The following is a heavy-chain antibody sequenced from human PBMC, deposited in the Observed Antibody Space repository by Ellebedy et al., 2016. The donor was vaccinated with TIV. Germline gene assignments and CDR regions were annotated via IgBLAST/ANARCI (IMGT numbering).Heavy chain of an antibody. CDR1: EFTFSTYA. J-gene: IGHJ1*01. CDR2: ISRSGDST. Sequence: PGGSLRLSCVVSEFTFSTYAMRWFRQAPGKGLEWVSGISRSGDSTYYADSVKGRFTVSIDNSKNTLFLQVNSLRAEDTAVYYCIFKGMSARLYWGQGTLVTVSS. D-gene: IGHD6-6*01. V-gene: IGHV3-23*01. CDR3: IFKGMSARLY.